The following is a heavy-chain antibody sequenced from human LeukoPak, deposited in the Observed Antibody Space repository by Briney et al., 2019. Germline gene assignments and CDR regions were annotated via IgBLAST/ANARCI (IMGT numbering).Heavy chain of an antibody. D-gene: IGHD2/OR15-2a*01. CDR1: GYSFTSYW. V-gene: IGHV5-51*01. J-gene: IGHJ6*03. CDR3: ARRSFKEYYYYYMDV. CDR2: IYPGDSDT. Sequence: PGESLKISCKGSGYSFTSYWIGWVRQMPGKGLEWMGIIYPGDSDTRYSPSFQGQVTISADKSISTAYLQWSSLKASDTAMYYCARRSFKEYYYYYMDVWGKGTTVTVSS.